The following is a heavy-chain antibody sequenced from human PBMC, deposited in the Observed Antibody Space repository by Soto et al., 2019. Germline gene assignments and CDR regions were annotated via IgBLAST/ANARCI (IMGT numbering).Heavy chain of an antibody. D-gene: IGHD3-22*01. Sequence: GASVKVSCKASGYTCTSYGISWVRQAPGQGLEWMGWISAYNGNTNYAQKLQGRVTMTTDTSTSTAYMELRSLRSDDTAVYYCARDTYYYDSSGYRNYYYYYGMDVWGQGTTVTVSS. J-gene: IGHJ6*02. CDR2: ISAYNGNT. CDR3: ARDTYYYDSSGYRNYYYYYGMDV. V-gene: IGHV1-18*01. CDR1: GYTCTSYG.